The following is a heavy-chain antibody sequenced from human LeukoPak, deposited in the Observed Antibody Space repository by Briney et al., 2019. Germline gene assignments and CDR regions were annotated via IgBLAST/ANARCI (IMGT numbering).Heavy chain of an antibody. CDR3: AKAVGYCSSTSCYAPEDYYYCMDV. J-gene: IGHJ6*04. D-gene: IGHD2-2*01. CDR2: ISGSGGST. CDR1: GFTFSSYA. Sequence: GGSLRLSCAASGFTFSSYAMSWVRQAPGKGLEWVSAISGSGGSTYYADSVKGRFTISRDNSKNTLYLQMNSLRAEDTAVHYCAKAVGYCSSTSCYAPEDYYYCMDVWGKGTTVTVSS. V-gene: IGHV3-23*01.